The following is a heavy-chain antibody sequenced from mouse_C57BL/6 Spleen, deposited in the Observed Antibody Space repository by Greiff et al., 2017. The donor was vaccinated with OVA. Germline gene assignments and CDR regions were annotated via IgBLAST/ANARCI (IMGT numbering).Heavy chain of an antibody. Sequence: QVQLQQSGPELVKPGASVKISCKASGYAFSSSWMNWVKQRPGKGLEWIGRIYPGDGDTNYNGKFKGKATLTPDKSSSTAYMQLSSLTSEDSAVYFCARLRDYWGQGTTLTVSS. J-gene: IGHJ2*01. CDR2: IYPGDGDT. D-gene: IGHD1-1*01. CDR1: GYAFSSSW. V-gene: IGHV1-82*01. CDR3: ARLRDY.